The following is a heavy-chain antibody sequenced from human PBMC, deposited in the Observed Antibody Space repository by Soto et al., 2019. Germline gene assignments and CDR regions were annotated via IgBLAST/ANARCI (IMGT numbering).Heavy chain of an antibody. J-gene: IGHJ4*02. CDR2: ISVSGGST. D-gene: IGHD3-22*01. V-gene: IGHV3-23*01. CDR3: AKAAGSDYYPVVY. CDR1: GFTFSSYA. Sequence: GGSLRLSCAASGFTFSSYAMSWFRQAPGKGLEWVSSISVSGGSTYYADSVKGRFTISRDNSKSTLFLHMNSLRAEATAVYYCAKAAGSDYYPVVYWGQGTLVTVSS.